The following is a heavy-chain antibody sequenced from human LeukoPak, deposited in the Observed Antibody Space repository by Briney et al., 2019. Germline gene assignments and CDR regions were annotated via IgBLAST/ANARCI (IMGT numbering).Heavy chain of an antibody. Sequence: SQTLSLTCALSGDSVSSNSAAWTWIRQSPSRGLEWLGRTYYKSKWYNNYAVSVKSRISINPDTSKNQFSLQLNSVTPEDTAVYFCARARDYGDISFDYWGQGTLVTVSS. D-gene: IGHD4-17*01. J-gene: IGHJ4*02. CDR3: ARARDYGDISFDY. CDR2: TYYKSKWYN. CDR1: GDSVSSNSAA. V-gene: IGHV6-1*01.